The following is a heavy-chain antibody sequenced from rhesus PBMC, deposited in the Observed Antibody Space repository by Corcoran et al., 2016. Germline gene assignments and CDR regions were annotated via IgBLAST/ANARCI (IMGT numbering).Heavy chain of an antibody. CDR3: AIRGSSRYYANSLDV. Sequence: QVQLQESGPGLVKPSETLSLPCAVSGGAISDDYYWSWIRQPPGKGLEWIGYIYGSGGGTNYNPSLKKRVTISIDTSKNQFSLKLSSVTAADTAVYYCAIRGSSRYYANSLDVWGRGVLVTVSS. CDR1: GGAISDDYY. V-gene: IGHV4-106*01. D-gene: IGHD3-40*01. CDR2: IYGSGGGT. J-gene: IGHJ5-2*02.